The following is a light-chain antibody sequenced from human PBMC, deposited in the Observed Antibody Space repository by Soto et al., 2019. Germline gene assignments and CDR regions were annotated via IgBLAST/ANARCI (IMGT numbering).Light chain of an antibody. CDR3: QHYNNWPFT. J-gene: IGKJ2*01. CDR2: GAS. Sequence: EIVMTQSPATLSVFPGERVTLSCRASQSVSSNLAWYQQKPGQAPTLLIYGASARATGIPARFSGSGSGTEFTLTISSLQSEDFAVYYCQHYNNWPFTFGQGTKLEIK. V-gene: IGKV3-15*01. CDR1: QSVSSN.